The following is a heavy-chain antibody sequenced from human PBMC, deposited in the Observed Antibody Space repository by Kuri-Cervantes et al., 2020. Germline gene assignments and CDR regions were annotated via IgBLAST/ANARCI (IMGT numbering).Heavy chain of an antibody. Sequence: GESLKISCAASGFTFSSYAMHWVRQAPGKGLEWVAVISYDGSNKYYADSVKGRFTISRDNSKNTLYLQMNSLRAEDTAVYYCARSMVGTQDYWGQGTPVTVSS. CDR1: GFTFSSYA. V-gene: IGHV3-30-3*01. D-gene: IGHD1-26*01. J-gene: IGHJ4*02. CDR2: ISYDGSNK. CDR3: ARSMVGTQDY.